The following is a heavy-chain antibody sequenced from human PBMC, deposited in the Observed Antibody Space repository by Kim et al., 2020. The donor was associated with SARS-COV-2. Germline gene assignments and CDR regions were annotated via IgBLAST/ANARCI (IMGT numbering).Heavy chain of an antibody. J-gene: IGHJ3*02. CDR2: IIPILGIA. Sequence: SVKVSCKASGGTFSSYAISGVRQAPGQGLEWMGRIIPILGIANYAQKFQGRVTITADKSTSTAYMELSSLRSEDTAVYYCARDYYGSGSYYRDDAFDIWGQGTMVTVSS. V-gene: IGHV1-69*04. CDR1: GGTFSSYA. D-gene: IGHD3-10*01. CDR3: ARDYYGSGSYYRDDAFDI.